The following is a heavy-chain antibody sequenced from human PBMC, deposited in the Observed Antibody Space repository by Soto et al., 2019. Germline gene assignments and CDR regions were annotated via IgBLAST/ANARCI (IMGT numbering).Heavy chain of an antibody. D-gene: IGHD3-22*01. Sequence: SETLSLTCTVSGGSISSGDYYWSWIRQPPGKGLEWIGYIYYSGSTYYNPSLKSRVTISVDTSKNQFSLKLSSVTAADTAVYYCARVDLDDSSGYYPPYFDYWGQGTLVTVSS. CDR2: IYYSGST. J-gene: IGHJ4*02. CDR1: GGSISSGDYY. V-gene: IGHV4-30-4*01. CDR3: ARVDLDDSSGYYPPYFDY.